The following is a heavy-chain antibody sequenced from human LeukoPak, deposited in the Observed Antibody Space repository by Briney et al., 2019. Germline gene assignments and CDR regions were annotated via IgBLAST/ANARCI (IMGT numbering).Heavy chain of an antibody. CDR3: ARGGGYSSSWYWFDP. CDR1: GGTFSSYA. D-gene: IGHD6-13*01. Sequence: AWVKVSCKASGGTFSSYAISWVRQAPGQGLEWMGGIIPIFGTANYAQKFQGRVTITTDESTSTAYMELSSLRSEDTAVYYCARGGGYSSSWYWFDPWGQGTLVTVSS. V-gene: IGHV1-69*05. CDR2: IIPIFGTA. J-gene: IGHJ5*02.